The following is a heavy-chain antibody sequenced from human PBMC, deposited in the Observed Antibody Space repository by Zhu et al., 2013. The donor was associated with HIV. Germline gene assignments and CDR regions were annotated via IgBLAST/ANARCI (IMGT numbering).Heavy chain of an antibody. CDR1: GYTFTSYG. D-gene: IGHD3-3*01. V-gene: IGHV1-18*01. J-gene: IGHJ6*02. Sequence: QVQLVQSGAEVKKPGASVKVSCKASGYTFTSYGISWVRQAPGQGLEWMGWISAYNGNTNYAQKLQGRVTMTTDTSTSTAYMELRSLRSDDTAVYYCARDTAIFGVVSDYYYYGMDVWGQGTTVTVSS. CDR2: ISAYNGNT. CDR3: ARDTAIFGVVSDYYYYGMDV.